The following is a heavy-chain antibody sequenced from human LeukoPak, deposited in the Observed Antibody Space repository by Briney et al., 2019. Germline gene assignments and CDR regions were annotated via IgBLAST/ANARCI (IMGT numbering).Heavy chain of an antibody. Sequence: SETLALTCTVSGGFMSSYYWSWIRQPPGKGLEWIGYIYNSGSTNYNPSLKSRVTISVDTSKNQFSLKLSSVTAADTAVYYCARQSPPYKYYFDYWGQGTLVTVSS. CDR3: ARQSPPYKYYFDY. J-gene: IGHJ4*02. CDR1: GGFMSSYY. D-gene: IGHD1-14*01. V-gene: IGHV4-59*08. CDR2: IYNSGST.